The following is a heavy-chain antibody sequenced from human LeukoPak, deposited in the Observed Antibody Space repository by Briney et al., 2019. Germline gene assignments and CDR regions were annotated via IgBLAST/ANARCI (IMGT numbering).Heavy chain of an antibody. Sequence: SETLSLTCTVSGGSISSYYWSWIRQPPGKGLEWIGYIYYTGSTNYNPSLKSRVTISVDTSRNQFSLKLSSVTAADTAVYYCARNLYSFDYWGQGTLVTVSS. J-gene: IGHJ4*02. V-gene: IGHV4-59*01. D-gene: IGHD1-14*01. CDR3: ARNLYSFDY. CDR2: IYYTGST. CDR1: GGSISSYY.